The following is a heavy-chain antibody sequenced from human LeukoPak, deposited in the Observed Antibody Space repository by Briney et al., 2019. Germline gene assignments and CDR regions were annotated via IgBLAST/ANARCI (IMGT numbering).Heavy chain of an antibody. D-gene: IGHD5-18*01. V-gene: IGHV3-30*18. CDR2: ISYDGSNK. CDR3: AKPVDTAMRY. Sequence: PGGSVRLSCAASGFTFSSYGMHWVRQAPGKGLEWVAVISYDGSNKYYADSVKGRFTISRDNSKNTPYLQMNSLRAEDTAVYYCAKPVDTAMRYWGQGTLVTVSS. CDR1: GFTFSSYG. J-gene: IGHJ4*02.